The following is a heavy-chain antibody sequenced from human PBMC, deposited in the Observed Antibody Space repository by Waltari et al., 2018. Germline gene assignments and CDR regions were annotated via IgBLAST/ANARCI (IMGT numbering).Heavy chain of an antibody. D-gene: IGHD3-9*01. CDR2: RRNTGAT. V-gene: IGHV4-59*08. CDR3: ARLPTKYFDSLGWGFFDQ. J-gene: IGHJ4*02. Sequence: HVQLQESGPGLVKPSETLSLTCSVSGDFPSDDHWTWIRQAPGKGLEWIAYRRNTGATKCTPSLENRVTLSADTSKKQFSLRLTSVTAADTAVYFCARLPTKYFDSLGWGFFDQWGQGILVTVSS. CDR1: GDFPSDDH.